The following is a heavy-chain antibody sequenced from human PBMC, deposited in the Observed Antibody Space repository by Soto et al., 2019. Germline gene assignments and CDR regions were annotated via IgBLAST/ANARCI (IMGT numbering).Heavy chain of an antibody. CDR1: GGSISSYY. V-gene: IGHV4-59*13. Sequence: QVQLQESGPGLVKPSETLPLTCTVSGGSISSYYWSWIRQPPGKGLEWIGYVSYTGSTYYNPSLHSPVTISLGSSMNRFSLKVASVTAADTAVYYCARLSVDLNDYWSLDPWGQGTLVTVSS. J-gene: IGHJ5*02. CDR2: VSYTGST. CDR3: ARLSVDLNDYWSLDP. D-gene: IGHD1-1*01.